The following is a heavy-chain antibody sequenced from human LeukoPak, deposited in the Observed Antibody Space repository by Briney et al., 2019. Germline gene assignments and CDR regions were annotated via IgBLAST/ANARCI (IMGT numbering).Heavy chain of an antibody. CDR2: NSSSSSYT. J-gene: IGHJ5*02. D-gene: IGHD4-17*01. Sequence: KAGRSLRLSCAASGFTFSSYGMHWVRQAPGKGLEWVSYNSSSSSYTNYADSVKGRFTISRDNAKNSLYLQMNSLRAEDTAVYYCARAVDYGYNWFDPWGQGTLVTVSS. V-gene: IGHV3-21*05. CDR3: ARAVDYGYNWFDP. CDR1: GFTFSSYG.